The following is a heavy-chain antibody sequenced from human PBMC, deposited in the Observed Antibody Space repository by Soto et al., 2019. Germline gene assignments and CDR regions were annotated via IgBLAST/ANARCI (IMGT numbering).Heavy chain of an antibody. V-gene: IGHV3-48*01. Sequence: EVQLVESGGGLVQSGGSLRLSCEASGFTFSGYAMNWVRQAPGKGLEWISYISSSSRTIYYADAVKGRFAISRDNAKNSQYLQMNSLRVEDTAVYYCARAAQTRYCTGDSCYALDFWGQGTLVTVSS. CDR2: ISSSSRTI. D-gene: IGHD2-15*01. CDR1: GFTFSGYA. CDR3: ARAAQTRYCTGDSCYALDF. J-gene: IGHJ4*02.